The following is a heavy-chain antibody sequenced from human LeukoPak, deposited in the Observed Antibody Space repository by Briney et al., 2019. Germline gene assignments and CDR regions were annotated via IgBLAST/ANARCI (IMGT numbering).Heavy chain of an antibody. D-gene: IGHD3-10*01. CDR3: ANSGDGSGSYYNVDYYYYMDV. V-gene: IGHV3-23*01. CDR1: GFSFSSYA. J-gene: IGHJ6*03. Sequence: GGSLRLSCAASGFSFSSYAMSWVRQAPGKGLEWVSATSGSGGNTYYADSVKGRFTISRDNSRNTLYLQMNSLRAEDTAVYYCANSGDGSGSYYNVDYYYYMDVWGKGTTVTVSS. CDR2: TSGSGGNT.